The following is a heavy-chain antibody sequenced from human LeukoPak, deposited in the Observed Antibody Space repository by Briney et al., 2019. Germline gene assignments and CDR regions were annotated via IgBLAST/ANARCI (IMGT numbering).Heavy chain of an antibody. D-gene: IGHD2-15*01. Sequence: GASVKVSFTASGYTFTSYGISWVRQAPGQGLEWMGWISAYNGNTNYAQKLQGRVTMTTDTSTSTAYMELRSLRSDDTAVYYCARDRPKVVAAIPRFDPWGQGTLVTVSS. CDR2: ISAYNGNT. CDR3: ARDRPKVVAAIPRFDP. V-gene: IGHV1-18*01. CDR1: GYTFTSYG. J-gene: IGHJ5*02.